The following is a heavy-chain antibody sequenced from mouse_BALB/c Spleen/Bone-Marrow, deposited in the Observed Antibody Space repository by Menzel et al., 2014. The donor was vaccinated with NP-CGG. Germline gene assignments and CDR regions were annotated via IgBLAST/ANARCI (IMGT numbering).Heavy chain of an antibody. D-gene: IGHD1-1*01. CDR3: ARGRTTVVSDY. V-gene: IGHV1-69*02. CDR1: GYTFTNYW. CDR2: IEPSDSYT. J-gene: IGHJ2*02. Sequence: QVQLQQSGAEVVKPGASVKVSCKASGYTFTNYWMQWVKQRPGQGLEWIGEIEPSDSYTNYNQDFKGKATLTVDKSSSTAYMQLSSLTSEDSAVYHCARGRTTVVSDYWGQGTSLTVSS.